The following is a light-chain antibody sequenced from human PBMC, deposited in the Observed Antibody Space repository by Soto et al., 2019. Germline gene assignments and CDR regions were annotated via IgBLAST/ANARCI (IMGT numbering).Light chain of an antibody. Sequence: DIQMTQSPSTLSASVGDRVTITCRASQSISNWLAWYQQKPGKAPKLLIYDASSLESGVPSRFGGSGSGTEFTLTISRLQPDDFATYYCQQYNSYPRTFGQGTKVEIK. V-gene: IGKV1-5*01. CDR3: QQYNSYPRT. CDR2: DAS. CDR1: QSISNW. J-gene: IGKJ1*01.